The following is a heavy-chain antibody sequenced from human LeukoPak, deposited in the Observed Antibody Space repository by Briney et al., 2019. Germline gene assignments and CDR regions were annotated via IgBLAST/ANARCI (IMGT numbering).Heavy chain of an antibody. V-gene: IGHV6-1*01. Sequence: SQTLSLTCAISGDSVSSNSVGWHWIRQSPSRGLEWLGKTYYRSEWYTDYAVSVKSRMTINPDTSKNQFSLQVNSVTPEDTAVYYCVRSWTYSYDTWGQGTLVTVSS. CDR3: VRSWTYSYDT. CDR2: TYYRSEWYT. CDR1: GDSVSSNSVG. D-gene: IGHD5-18*01. J-gene: IGHJ4*02.